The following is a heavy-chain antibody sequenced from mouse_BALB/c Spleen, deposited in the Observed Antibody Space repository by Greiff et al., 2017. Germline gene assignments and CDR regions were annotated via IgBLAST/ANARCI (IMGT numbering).Heavy chain of an antibody. D-gene: IGHD1-1*02. V-gene: IGHV1-18*01. CDR3: ASGKGSHSY. CDR2: INPNNVGT. J-gene: IGHJ3*01. CDR1: GYTFTDYN. Sequence: EVQLQQSGPELVKPGASVKIPCKAFGYTFTDYNMDWVKQSHGKSLEWIGDINPNNVGTIYNQKFKGKATLTVDKSSSTAYMELRSLTSEDTAVYYCASGKGSHSYWGQGTLVTVSA.